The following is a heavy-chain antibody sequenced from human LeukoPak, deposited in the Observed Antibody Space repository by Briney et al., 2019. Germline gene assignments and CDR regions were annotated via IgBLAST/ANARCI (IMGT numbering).Heavy chain of an antibody. CDR1: GGSFSGYY. CDR3: ARGRSEGSYFDY. J-gene: IGHJ4*02. Sequence: SETLSLTCAVYGGSFSGYYWSWIRQPPGKGLEWIGEINHSGSTNYNPSLKSRVTISVDTSKNQFFLKLSSVTAADTAVYYCARGRSEGSYFDYWGQGTLVTVSS. CDR2: INHSGST. V-gene: IGHV4-34*01. D-gene: IGHD3-10*01.